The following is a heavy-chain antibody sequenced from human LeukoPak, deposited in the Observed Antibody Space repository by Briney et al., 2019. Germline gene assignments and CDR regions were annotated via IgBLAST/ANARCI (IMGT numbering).Heavy chain of an antibody. CDR1: GFTFSSYS. D-gene: IGHD3-22*01. CDR3: ARADSSSYYHPIN. CDR2: ISSSSSTI. J-gene: IGHJ4*02. Sequence: GGSLRLSCAASGFTFSSYSMNWVRQAPGKGLEWVSYISSSSSTIYYADSVKGRFTISRHNAKNSLYLQMNSLRAEDTAVYYCARADSSSYYHPINWGQGTLVTVSS. V-gene: IGHV3-48*01.